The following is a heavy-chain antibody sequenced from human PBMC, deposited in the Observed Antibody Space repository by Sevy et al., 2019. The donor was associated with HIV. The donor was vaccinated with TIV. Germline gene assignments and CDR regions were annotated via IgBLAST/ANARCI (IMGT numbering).Heavy chain of an antibody. CDR3: SRSVYGSRTYLNDY. J-gene: IGHJ4*02. CDR1: GYTFTGYY. CDR2: IDPNSGGT. Sequence: ASVKVSCKASGYTFTGYYMHWVRQAPGQGLEWMGWIDPNSGGTNYAQKFQGRVTTYTDTSISTDYMELSRLRSDDTAFYYCSRSVYGSRTYLNDYWGQGTLVTVSS. V-gene: IGHV1-2*02. D-gene: IGHD3-10*01.